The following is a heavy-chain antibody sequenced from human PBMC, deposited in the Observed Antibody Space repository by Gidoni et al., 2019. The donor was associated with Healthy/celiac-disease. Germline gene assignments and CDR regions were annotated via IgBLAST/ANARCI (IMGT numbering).Heavy chain of an antibody. V-gene: IGHV4-34*01. J-gene: IGHJ6*04. CDR3: ARGRYGSSWFYGMDV. CDR1: GGSFSGYY. CDR2: INHSGST. Sequence: QVQLQQWGAGLLKPSETLSLTCAVYGGSFSGYYWSWLRQPPGKGLEWIGEINHSGSTNYNPSLKSRVTISVDTSKNQFSLKLSSVTAADTAVYYCARGRYGSSWFYGMDVWGKGTTVTVSS. D-gene: IGHD6-13*01.